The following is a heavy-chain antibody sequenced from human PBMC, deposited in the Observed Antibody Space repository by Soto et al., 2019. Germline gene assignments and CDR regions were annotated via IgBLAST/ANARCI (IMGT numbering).Heavy chain of an antibody. D-gene: IGHD6-13*01. Sequence: PSETLSLTCTVSGATISSGAYYWGWNRQPPGKGLEWIGTIYYSGSTYYNPSLKSRLTISMDTSKNQFSLKLNSVTAADTAVYYCARMVPGLAVAALPDNWGQGTLVTVSS. J-gene: IGHJ4*02. V-gene: IGHV4-39*01. CDR1: GATISSGAYY. CDR2: IYYSGST. CDR3: ARMVPGLAVAALPDN.